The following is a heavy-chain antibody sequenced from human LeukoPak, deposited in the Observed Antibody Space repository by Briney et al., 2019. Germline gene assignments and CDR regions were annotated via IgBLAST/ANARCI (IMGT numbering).Heavy chain of an antibody. D-gene: IGHD2-8*01. CDR2: THTSGST. J-gene: IGHJ5*02. CDR3: ARSLRYCTNGVCYNP. V-gene: IGHV4-4*07. CDR1: GGSISSYY. Sequence: PSETLSLTCTVSGGSISSYYWTWIRQPAGKGLEWIGRTHTSGSTNYNPSLKSRVTISVDTSKNQFSLKLSSVTAADTAVYYCARSLRYCTNGVCYNPWGQGTLVTVSS.